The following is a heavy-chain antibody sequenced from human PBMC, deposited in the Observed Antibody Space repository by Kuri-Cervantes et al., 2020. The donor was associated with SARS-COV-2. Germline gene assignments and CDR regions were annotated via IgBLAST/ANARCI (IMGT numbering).Heavy chain of an antibody. J-gene: IGHJ4*02. CDR3: ARHGLRYYGSGSLTTFDY. CDR2: IYYSGST. D-gene: IGHD3-10*01. Sequence: WIRQPPGKGLEWIGSIYYSGSTYYNPSLKSRVTISVDTSKNQFSLKLSSVTAADTGVYYCARHGLRYYGSGSLTTFDYWGQGTLVTVSS. V-gene: IGHV4-39*01.